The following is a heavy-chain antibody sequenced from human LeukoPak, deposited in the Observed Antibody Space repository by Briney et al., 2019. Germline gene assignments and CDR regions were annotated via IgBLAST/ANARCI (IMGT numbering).Heavy chain of an antibody. D-gene: IGHD3-10*01. J-gene: IGHJ4*02. CDR1: GFTVRNNY. V-gene: IGHV3-66*01. CDR3: ATGERMVRGDGVDY. Sequence: HPGGSLRLSCAASGFTVRNNYMSWVRQAPGKGLEWVSVIYSGGSTYYADSVKGRFTISRDNSKNTLYLQMNSLRAEDTAVYLCATGERMVRGDGVDYWGQGTLVTVSS. CDR2: IYSGGST.